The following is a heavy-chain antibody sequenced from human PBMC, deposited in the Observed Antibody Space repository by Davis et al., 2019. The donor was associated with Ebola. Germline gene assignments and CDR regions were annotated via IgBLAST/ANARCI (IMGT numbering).Heavy chain of an antibody. D-gene: IGHD2-15*01. Sequence: PGGSLRLSCTVSGGSVSSGSYYWSWIRQPPGKGLEWIGYIYYSGSTNYNPSLKSRVTISVDTSKNQFSLKLSSVTAADTAVYYCARCIVVVVAATPHCIDWGQGTLVTVSS. CDR2: IYYSGST. CDR1: GGSVSSGSYY. V-gene: IGHV4-61*01. CDR3: ARCIVVVVAATPHCID. J-gene: IGHJ4*02.